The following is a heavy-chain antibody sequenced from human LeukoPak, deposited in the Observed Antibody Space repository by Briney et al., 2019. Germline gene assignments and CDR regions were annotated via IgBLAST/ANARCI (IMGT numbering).Heavy chain of an antibody. V-gene: IGHV3-23*01. D-gene: IGHD3-22*01. CDR3: AGADGSGYRYY. CDR2: IDSGGGST. CDR1: EYTFSNNA. Sequence: QPGGSLRLSCVASEYTFSNNAMTWVRQAPGKGLEWVSSIDSGGGSTYYADSVKGRFTISRDNSKNTLYLQMNSLRAEDKAIYYCAGADGSGYRYYWGQGTLVTVSS. J-gene: IGHJ4*02.